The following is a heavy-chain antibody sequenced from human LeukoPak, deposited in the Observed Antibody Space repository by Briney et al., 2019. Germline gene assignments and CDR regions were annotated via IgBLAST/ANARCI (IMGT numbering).Heavy chain of an antibody. V-gene: IGHV1-69*04. J-gene: IGHJ6*03. Sequence: SVKVSCKGSGGTFISYTISWVRQAPGQGLEWMGRIIPILGIANYAQKFQGRVTITADKSTSTAYMELSSLRSEDTAVYYCARDEYHHMDVWGKGTTVTVSS. CDR2: IIPILGIA. CDR1: GGTFISYT. CDR3: ARDEYHHMDV.